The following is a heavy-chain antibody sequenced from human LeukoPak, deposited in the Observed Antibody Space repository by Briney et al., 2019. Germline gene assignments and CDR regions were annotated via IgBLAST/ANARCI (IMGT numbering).Heavy chain of an antibody. D-gene: IGHD4-11*01. CDR2: LYHSGST. Sequence: SETLPLTCTVSGGYLSSGGYHWSWIPHPPGKGLEGIGYLYHSGSTYNHPSLKSLVTISVDRAKSQCSLKLSSATAADTAVYNCARDGFTDYDDYCGQGTLVTVSS. J-gene: IGHJ4*02. CDR1: GGYLSSGGYH. V-gene: IGHV4-30-2*01. CDR3: ARDGFTDYDDY.